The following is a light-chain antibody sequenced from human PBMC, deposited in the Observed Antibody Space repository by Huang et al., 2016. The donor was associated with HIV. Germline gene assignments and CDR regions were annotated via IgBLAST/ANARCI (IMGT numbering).Light chain of an antibody. CDR3: QQYYNTPLT. Sequence: DIVMTQSPDSLAVSLGERATINCKSSQSLLYSSNNKNDLAWYQHKPGQPPKLLIYCSSTRESGVPDRFTGSGSGTVFTLTISSLQAEDVAVYYCQQYYNTPLTFGQGTKLEIK. V-gene: IGKV4-1*01. CDR1: QSLLYSSNNKND. CDR2: CSS. J-gene: IGKJ2*01.